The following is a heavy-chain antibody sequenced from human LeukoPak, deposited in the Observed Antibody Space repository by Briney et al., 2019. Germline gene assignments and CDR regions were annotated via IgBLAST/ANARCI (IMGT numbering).Heavy chain of an antibody. CDR2: IYYSGST. CDR1: GGSLSSGSYY. J-gene: IGHJ6*04. CDR3: ARVPYYDILTGYDGMDV. V-gene: IGHV4-61*01. Sequence: SETLSLTCTVSGGSLSSGSYYWSWLRQPSGTGLEWIGYIYYSGSTNYNPSLKSRVTISVDTSKNQFSLKLSSVTAADAAVYYYARVPYYDILTGYDGMDVWGKGTTVTVSS. D-gene: IGHD3-9*01.